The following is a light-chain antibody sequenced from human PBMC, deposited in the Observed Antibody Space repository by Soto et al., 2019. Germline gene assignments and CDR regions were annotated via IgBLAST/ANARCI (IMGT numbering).Light chain of an antibody. CDR2: EVS. Sequence: QSALTQPASASGSPGQSITISCTGTSSDVGGYNYVSWYQQHPGKAPKLMIYEVSDRPSGVSDRFSGSKSGNTASLTISGLQAEDEADYYCSSHTSTSTPYVFGTGTKVTVL. J-gene: IGLJ1*01. CDR3: SSHTSTSTPYV. CDR1: SSDVGGYNY. V-gene: IGLV2-14*01.